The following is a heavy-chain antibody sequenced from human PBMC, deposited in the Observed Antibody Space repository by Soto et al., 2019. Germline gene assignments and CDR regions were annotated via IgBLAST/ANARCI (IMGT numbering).Heavy chain of an antibody. CDR1: GNSLTNYL. V-gene: IGHV5-51*01. CDR3: ARLVSAHHYYYYGMDV. Sequence: XDWLNVSRSCSGNSLTNYLIALVLPMPGKGLEWMGIIYPSDSNTKYSPSIQGHVTISADKSISTAYLQWSSLKASDTAMYYCARLVSAHHYYYYGMDVWGQGTTVTVPS. J-gene: IGHJ6*02. D-gene: IGHD2-2*01. CDR2: IYPSDSNT.